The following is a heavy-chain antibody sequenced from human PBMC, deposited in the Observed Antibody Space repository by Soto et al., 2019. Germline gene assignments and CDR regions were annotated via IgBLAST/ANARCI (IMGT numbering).Heavy chain of an antibody. Sequence: EVQLLESGGGLVQPGGSLRLSCAASGFTFSNYALNWVRQAPGKGLEWVSGLSGSGVTIYYADSVRGRFTISRDNSKNTLYLQMNSLSAEDTAVYYCAKAPASWSGYYSGENSYFDYWGQGTLVTVSS. V-gene: IGHV3-23*01. J-gene: IGHJ4*02. CDR3: AKAPASWSGYYSGENSYFDY. CDR1: GFTFSNYA. D-gene: IGHD3-3*01. CDR2: LSGSGVTI.